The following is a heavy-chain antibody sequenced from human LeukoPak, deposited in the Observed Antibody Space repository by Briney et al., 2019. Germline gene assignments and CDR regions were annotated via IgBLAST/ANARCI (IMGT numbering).Heavy chain of an antibody. J-gene: IGHJ4*02. CDR2: IIPIFGTA. V-gene: IGHV1-69*13. D-gene: IGHD5-24*01. CDR1: GYTFTGYY. CDR3: ARDSTEMATAYFDY. Sequence: SVKVSCKASGYTFTGYYIHWLRQAPGQGLEWMGGIIPIFGTANYAQKFQGRVTITADESTSTAYMELSSLRSEDTAVYYCARDSTEMATAYFDYWGQGTLVTVSS.